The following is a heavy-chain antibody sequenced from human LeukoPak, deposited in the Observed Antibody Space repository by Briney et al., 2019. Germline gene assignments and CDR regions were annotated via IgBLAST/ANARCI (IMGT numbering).Heavy chain of an antibody. V-gene: IGHV3-48*03. CDR3: ARPPAVVGATTTVDY. J-gene: IGHJ4*02. D-gene: IGHD1-26*01. Sequence: GGSLRLSCAASGSTFSSYEMNWVRQAPGKGLEWVSYISSSGSTIYYADSVKGRFTISRDNAKNSLYLQMNSLRAEDTAVYYCARPPAVVGATTTVDYWGQGTLVTVSS. CDR1: GSTFSSYE. CDR2: ISSSGSTI.